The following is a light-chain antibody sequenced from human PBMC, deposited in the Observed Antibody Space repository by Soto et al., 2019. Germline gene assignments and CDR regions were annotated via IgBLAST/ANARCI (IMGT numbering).Light chain of an antibody. CDR3: QQYSSSTET. CDR1: QSVSSSY. J-gene: IGKJ1*01. CDR2: GAS. Sequence: EIVLTQSPGTLSLSLGERASLSCRASQSVSSSYLAWYQQKPGQAPRLLIYGASSRATGIPDRFSGSGSGTDFTLTISRLEPEDFAVYYCQQYSSSTETFGQGTKVEIK. V-gene: IGKV3-20*01.